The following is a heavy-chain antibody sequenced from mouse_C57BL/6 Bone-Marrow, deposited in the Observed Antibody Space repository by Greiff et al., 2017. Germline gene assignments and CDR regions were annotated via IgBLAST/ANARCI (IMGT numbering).Heavy chain of an antibody. J-gene: IGHJ4*01. Sequence: QVQLQQSGPELVKPGASVKISCKASGYAFSSSWMNWVKQRPGKGLEWIGRIYPGDGDTNYNGKFKGKATLTADKSSSTAYMQLSSLTSEDSAVYFCAREGVVALSDYAMDYWGQGTSVTVSS. CDR1: GYAFSSSW. D-gene: IGHD1-1*01. CDR2: IYPGDGDT. CDR3: AREGVVALSDYAMDY. V-gene: IGHV1-82*01.